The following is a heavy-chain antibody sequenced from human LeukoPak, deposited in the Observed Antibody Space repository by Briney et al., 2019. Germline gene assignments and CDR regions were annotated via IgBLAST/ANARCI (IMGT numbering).Heavy chain of an antibody. CDR1: GGSIGSSSYY. V-gene: IGHV4-39*01. CDR2: IYYSGST. J-gene: IGHJ6*02. D-gene: IGHD1-26*01. Sequence: PSETLSLTCTVSGGSIGSSSYYWGWIRQPPGKGLEWIGSIYYSGSTYYNPSLKSRVTISVDTSKNQFSLKLSSVTAADTAVYYCARHGTTSGSYYFYYYYGMDAWGQGTTVTVSS. CDR3: ARHGTTSGSYYFYYYYGMDA.